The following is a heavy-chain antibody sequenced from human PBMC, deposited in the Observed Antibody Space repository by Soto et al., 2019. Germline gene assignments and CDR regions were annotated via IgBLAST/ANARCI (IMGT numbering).Heavy chain of an antibody. D-gene: IGHD2-2*01. J-gene: IGHJ5*02. CDR2: IYHSGST. Sequence: SETLSLTCAVSGGSLSSGGYSWSWIRQPPGKGLEWIGYIYHSGSTYYNPSLKSRVTISVDRSKNQFSLKLSSVTAADTAVYYCARAAAISWFDPWGQGTLVTVSS. CDR3: ARAAAISWFDP. CDR1: GGSLSSGGYS. V-gene: IGHV4-30-2*01.